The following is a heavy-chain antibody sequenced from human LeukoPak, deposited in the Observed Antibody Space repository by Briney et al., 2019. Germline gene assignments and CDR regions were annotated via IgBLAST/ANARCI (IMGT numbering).Heavy chain of an antibody. CDR1: GYTFTSYG. D-gene: IGHD3-10*01. Sequence: ASVKVSCKASGYTFTSYGTTWVRQAPGQGLEWMGWISAYNGNTNYAQKFQGRVTMTTDTSTSTAYMELRSLRSDDMAVYYCARDMGFLWFGESPYYYYGMDVWGQGTTVTVSS. V-gene: IGHV1-18*03. CDR3: ARDMGFLWFGESPYYYYGMDV. CDR2: ISAYNGNT. J-gene: IGHJ6*02.